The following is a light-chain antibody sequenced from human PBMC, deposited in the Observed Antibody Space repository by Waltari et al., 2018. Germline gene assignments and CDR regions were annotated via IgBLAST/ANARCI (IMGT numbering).Light chain of an antibody. CDR1: SSDVGGYNY. CDR3: SSYAGSNNFFYV. CDR2: EVS. V-gene: IGLV2-8*01. J-gene: IGLJ1*01. Sequence: QSALTQPPSASGSPGQSVTISCTGTSSDVGGYNYVPWYQQPPGKAPKLMIYEVSKRPSGVPDRVSGSKSGNTASLTVSGLQAEDEADYYCSSYAGSNNFFYVFGTGTKVTVL.